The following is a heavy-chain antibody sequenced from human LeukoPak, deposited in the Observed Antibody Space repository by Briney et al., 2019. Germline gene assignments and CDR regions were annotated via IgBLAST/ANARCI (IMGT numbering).Heavy chain of an antibody. V-gene: IGHV3-23*01. CDR2: ISASASRT. Sequence: GGSLRLSCAASGRTFRSYAITWVRQAPGKGLELVSRISASASRTYYADSVKGRFTISRDNSKDTLYLQPSSLRVEDTAVYYCARASTTVPNLLDHWGRGPLVTVSS. CDR1: GRTFRSYA. D-gene: IGHD4-17*01. CDR3: ARASTTVPNLLDH. J-gene: IGHJ4*02.